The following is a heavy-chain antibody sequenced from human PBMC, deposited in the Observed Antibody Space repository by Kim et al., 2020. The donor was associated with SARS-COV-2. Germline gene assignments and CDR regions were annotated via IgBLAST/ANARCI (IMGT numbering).Heavy chain of an antibody. V-gene: IGHV1-69*01. Sequence: AQKFQGRVTITADESTSTAYMELSSLRSEDTAVYYCARDYTGGPMVNNDYWGQGTLVTVSS. D-gene: IGHD3-16*01. CDR3: ARDYTGGPMVNNDY. J-gene: IGHJ4*02.